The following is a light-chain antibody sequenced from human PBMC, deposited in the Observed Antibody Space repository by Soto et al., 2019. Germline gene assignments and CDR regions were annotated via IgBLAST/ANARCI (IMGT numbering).Light chain of an antibody. J-gene: IGLJ3*02. Sequence: QAVVTQPPSVSGAPGQRVTISCTGSRSNIGAGYDVHWYQQLPGTAPKLLIYGNSNRPSGVPDRFSGSKSGTSASLAITGLQAEDEADYYCQSYDSSLSGWVFGGRTKLTVL. CDR1: RSNIGAGYD. V-gene: IGLV1-40*01. CDR2: GNS. CDR3: QSYDSSLSGWV.